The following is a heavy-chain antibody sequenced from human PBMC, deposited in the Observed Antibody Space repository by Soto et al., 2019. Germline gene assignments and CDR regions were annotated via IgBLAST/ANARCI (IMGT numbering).Heavy chain of an antibody. CDR2: IYSGGST. D-gene: IGHD1-7*01. V-gene: IGHV3-53*02. CDR1: GFTVSSNY. CDR3: ARGGSVTGTTSGYYYGMDV. J-gene: IGHJ6*02. Sequence: EVQLVETGGGLIQPGGSLRLSCAASGFTVSSNYMSWVRQAPGKGLEWVSVIYSGGSTYYADSVKGRFTISSDNSKNTLYLQMNSLRAEDTAVYYCARGGSVTGTTSGYYYGMDVWGQGTTVTVSS.